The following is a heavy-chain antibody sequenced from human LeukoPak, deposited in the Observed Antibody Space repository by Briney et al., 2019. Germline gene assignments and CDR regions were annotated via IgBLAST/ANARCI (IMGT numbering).Heavy chain of an antibody. D-gene: IGHD4-17*01. CDR1: GGSISSYY. J-gene: IGHJ4*02. Sequence: SETLSLTCTVSGGSISSYYWSWIRQPPGKGLEWIGYIYNSGSTDYNPSLRSRVTISLDASKNQFSLRLSSVTAADTAVYYCARPLDRYGALERWGQGTLVTVSS. CDR2: IYNSGST. CDR3: ARPLDRYGALER. V-gene: IGHV4-59*08.